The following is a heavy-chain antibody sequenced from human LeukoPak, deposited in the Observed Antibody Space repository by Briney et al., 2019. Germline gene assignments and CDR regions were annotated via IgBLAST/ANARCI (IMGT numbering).Heavy chain of an antibody. D-gene: IGHD6-13*01. V-gene: IGHV3-74*01. CDR1: GYTFSSYW. CDR2: INSDGSST. J-gene: IGHJ4*02. Sequence: GGSLRLSCAASGYTFSSYWMHWVRQAPGKGLVLVSRINSDGSSTSYADSVKGRFTISRDNAKNTLYLQMNSLRAEDTAVYYCAREVAAAPFDYWGQGTLVTVSS. CDR3: AREVAAAPFDY.